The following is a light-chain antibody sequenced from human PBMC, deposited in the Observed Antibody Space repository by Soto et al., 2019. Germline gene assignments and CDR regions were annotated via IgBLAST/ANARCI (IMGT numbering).Light chain of an antibody. Sequence: QSVLTQPASVSGSPGQSITISCTGTSSDVGGYNYVSWYQQHPGKAPKLMIYDVSNRPSGVSNRFSGYKSGNTASLTISGLQAEDEADYYCSSYTSSSTLKVFGGGPKLTVL. CDR1: SSDVGGYNY. V-gene: IGLV2-14*01. J-gene: IGLJ2*01. CDR3: SSYTSSSTLKV. CDR2: DVS.